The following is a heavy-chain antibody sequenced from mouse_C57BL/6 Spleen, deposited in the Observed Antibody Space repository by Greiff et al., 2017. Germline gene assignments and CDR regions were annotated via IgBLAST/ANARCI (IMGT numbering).Heavy chain of an antibody. J-gene: IGHJ4*01. CDR3: TTAYYSIPYAMDY. CDR1: GFNIKDYY. CDR2: IDPEDGDT. V-gene: IGHV14-1*01. D-gene: IGHD2-5*01. Sequence: EVQLQQSGAELVRPGASVKLSCTASGFNIKDYYMHWVKQRPEQGLEWIGRIDPEDGDTEYAPKFQGKATMTADTSSNTAYLQLSSLTSEDTAVYYCTTAYYSIPYAMDYWGQGTSVTVSS.